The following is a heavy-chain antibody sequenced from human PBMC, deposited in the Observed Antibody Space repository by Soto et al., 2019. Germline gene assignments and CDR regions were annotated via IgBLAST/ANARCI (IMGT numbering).Heavy chain of an antibody. CDR2: IYYSGST. V-gene: IGHV4-31*03. CDR1: GGSISSGGYY. Sequence: PSETLSLTCTVSGGSISSGGYYWSWIRQHPGRGLEWIGYIYYSGSTYYNPSLKSRVTISVDTSKNQFSLKLSSVTAADTAVYYCARVGPKYLFDYWGQGTLVTVSS. J-gene: IGHJ4*02. CDR3: ARVGPKYLFDY.